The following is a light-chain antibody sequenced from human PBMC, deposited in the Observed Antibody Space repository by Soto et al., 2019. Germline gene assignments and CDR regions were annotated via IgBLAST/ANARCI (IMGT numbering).Light chain of an antibody. J-gene: IGLJ1*01. CDR2: HVT. CDR3: CSPTTSHTYV. V-gene: IGLV2-14*03. Sequence: QSVLTQPASVSGSPGQSITISCTGTSSDIGHYDYVSWYQQHPGKAPKLMIYHVTYRPSGVSNRYSGSKSGNSASLIISGLQADDQAHYHCCSPTTSHTYVFGSGTKVTVL. CDR1: SSDIGHYDY.